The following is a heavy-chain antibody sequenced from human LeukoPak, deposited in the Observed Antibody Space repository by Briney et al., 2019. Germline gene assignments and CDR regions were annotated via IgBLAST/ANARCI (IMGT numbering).Heavy chain of an antibody. CDR2: IIPIFGTA. CDR3: AIKSPYSSGWYGYAFDI. CDR1: GGTFSSYA. D-gene: IGHD6-19*01. J-gene: IGHJ3*02. V-gene: IGHV1-69*06. Sequence: SVKVSCKASGGTFSSYAISWVRQAPGQGLEWMGGIIPIFGTANYAQKFQGRVTITADKSTSTAYMELSSLRSEDTAVYYCAIKSPYSSGWYGYAFDIWGQGTMVTVSS.